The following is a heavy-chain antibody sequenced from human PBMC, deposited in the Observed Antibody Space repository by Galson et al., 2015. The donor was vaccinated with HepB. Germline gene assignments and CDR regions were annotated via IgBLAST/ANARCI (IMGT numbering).Heavy chain of an antibody. CDR3: AKDGRDYSGLGNYYPQLVTFAT. CDR2: ISYSGTYI. V-gene: IGHV3-21*01. D-gene: IGHD3-10*01. J-gene: IGHJ5*02. CDR1: GFIITGFT. Sequence: SLRLSCATSGFIITGFTMSWVRQAPGKGPEWVSSISYSGTYIYYADSVKGRFTISRDSARNSLDLQMNSLRAEDTAVYYCAKDGRDYSGLGNYYPQLVTFATWGQGTLVTVSS.